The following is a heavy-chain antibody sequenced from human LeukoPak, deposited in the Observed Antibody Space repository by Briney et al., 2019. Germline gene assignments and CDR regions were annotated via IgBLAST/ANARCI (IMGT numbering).Heavy chain of an antibody. V-gene: IGHV3-30*04. J-gene: IGHJ4*02. CDR1: GFTFSSYA. CDR3: ARWNYYDSSGQEVYYFDY. D-gene: IGHD3-22*01. Sequence: GGSLRLSCAASGFTFSSYAMHWVCQAPGKGLEWVAVISYDGSNKYYADSVKGRFTISRDNSKNTLYLQMNSLRAEDTAVYYCARWNYYDSSGQEVYYFDYWGQGTLVTVSS. CDR2: ISYDGSNK.